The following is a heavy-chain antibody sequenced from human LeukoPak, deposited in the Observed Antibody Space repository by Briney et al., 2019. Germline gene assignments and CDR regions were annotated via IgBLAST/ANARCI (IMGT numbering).Heavy chain of an antibody. CDR1: GFTFSSYA. V-gene: IGHV3-30-3*01. CDR3: ARDGVALYYYYGMDV. Sequence: GGSLRLSCAASGFTFSSYAMHWVRQAPGKGLEWVAGIAYDGSNKYYGDSVKGRFTISRDNSRNTLYLQMDSLRAEDTAVFYCARDGVALYYYYGMDVWGQGTTVTVSS. D-gene: IGHD2-15*01. J-gene: IGHJ6*02. CDR2: IAYDGSNK.